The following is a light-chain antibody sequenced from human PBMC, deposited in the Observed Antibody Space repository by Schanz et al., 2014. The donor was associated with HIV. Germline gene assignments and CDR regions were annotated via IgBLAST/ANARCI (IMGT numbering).Light chain of an antibody. CDR1: QGISSY. V-gene: IGKV1-27*01. CDR2: AAS. CDR3: QKYNSAPWT. J-gene: IGKJ1*01. Sequence: DIQMTQSPSSVSASVGDRVTITCRASQGISSYLAWYQQKPGKAPKVLINAASTLQSGVPSRFSGSGSGTDFTLPISSLQPEDVATYYCQKYNSAPWTFGQGTKVEVK.